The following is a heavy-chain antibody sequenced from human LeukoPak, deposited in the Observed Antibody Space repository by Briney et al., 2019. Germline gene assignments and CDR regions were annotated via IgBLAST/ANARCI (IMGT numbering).Heavy chain of an antibody. CDR2: IYYSGST. D-gene: IGHD6-19*01. CDR3: GGREWLPLAEGIWSDP. CDR1: GGSISSYY. Sequence: SETLSLTCTVSGGSISSYYWSWIRQPPGKGLEWIGYIYYSGSTNYNPSLKSRVTISVDTSKNQFSLKLSSVTAADTAGYYFGGREWLPLAEGIWSDPGNQGTLVTLPS. V-gene: IGHV4-59*01. J-gene: IGHJ5*02.